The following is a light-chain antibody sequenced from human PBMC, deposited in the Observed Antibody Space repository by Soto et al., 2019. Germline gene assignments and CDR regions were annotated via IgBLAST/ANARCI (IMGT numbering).Light chain of an antibody. Sequence: QSALTQPASVSGSPGQSITISCTRTSSDVGGYNYVSWYQQHPDKAPKLMIYEVSNRPSGVSNRFSGSKSGNTASLTISGLQAEDEAHYYCSSYISSSTLVVFGGGTKLTVL. V-gene: IGLV2-14*01. CDR1: SSDVGGYNY. CDR2: EVS. CDR3: SSYISSSTLVV. J-gene: IGLJ2*01.